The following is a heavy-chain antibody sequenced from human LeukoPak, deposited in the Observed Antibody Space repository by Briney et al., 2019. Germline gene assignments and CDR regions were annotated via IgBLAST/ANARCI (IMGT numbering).Heavy chain of an antibody. CDR3: TTDPGIVGANSYFDY. CDR2: IKSKTDGETT. J-gene: IGHJ4*02. CDR1: GFTFGDYA. D-gene: IGHD1-26*01. V-gene: IGHV3-15*01. Sequence: PGGSLRLSCTASGFTFGDYAMSWVRQAPGKGLEWVGRIKSKTDGETTDYAAPVKGRFTISKDDSKNTLYLQMNSLKTEDTAVYYCTTDPGIVGANSYFDYWGQGTLVTVSS.